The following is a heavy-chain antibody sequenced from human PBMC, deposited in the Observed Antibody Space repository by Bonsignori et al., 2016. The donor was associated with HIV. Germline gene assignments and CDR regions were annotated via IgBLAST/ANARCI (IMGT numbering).Heavy chain of an antibody. D-gene: IGHD3/OR15-3a*01. Sequence: EVQLVESGGGLVQPGGSLRLSCAASGITVGNTYMSWLRQAPGKGLEWVSVIYTGGSTYYADSVKGRSTISRDNSKNTVYLQINSLRAEDTAVYYCAKGVGFVDNGYWGQGILVTVST. CDR2: IYTGGST. J-gene: IGHJ4*02. CDR1: GITVGNTY. CDR3: AKGVGFVDNGY. V-gene: IGHV3-66*01.